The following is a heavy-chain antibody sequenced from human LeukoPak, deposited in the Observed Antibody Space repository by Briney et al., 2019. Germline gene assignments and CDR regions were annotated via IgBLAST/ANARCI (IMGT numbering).Heavy chain of an antibody. D-gene: IGHD3-3*01. Sequence: GGSLRLSCAASGFTFSSYSMNWVRQAPGKGLEWVSSISSSSSYIYYADSVKGRFTISRDNAKNSLYLQMSSLRAEDTAVYYCARVPGGLEWADFDYWGQGTLVTVSS. J-gene: IGHJ4*02. V-gene: IGHV3-21*01. CDR3: ARVPGGLEWADFDY. CDR1: GFTFSSYS. CDR2: ISSSSSYI.